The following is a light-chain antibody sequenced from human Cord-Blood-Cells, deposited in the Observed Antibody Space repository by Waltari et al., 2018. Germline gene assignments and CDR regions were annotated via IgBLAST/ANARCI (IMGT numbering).Light chain of an antibody. CDR3: QQYNNWPMYT. J-gene: IGKJ2*01. CDR2: GAS. Sequence: EIVMTQSPATLSVSPGERATISCRASQSVSSNLAWYQQKPGQAPRLLIYGASTRATGIPARFSCSGSGTEFTLTISSLQSEDFAVYYCQQYNNWPMYTFGQGTKLEIK. V-gene: IGKV3-15*01. CDR1: QSVSSN.